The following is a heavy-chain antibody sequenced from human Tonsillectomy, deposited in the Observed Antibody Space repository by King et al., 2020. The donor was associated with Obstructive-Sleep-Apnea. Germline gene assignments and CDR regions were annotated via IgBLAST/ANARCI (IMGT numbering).Heavy chain of an antibody. CDR3: ARIYDDYYFDY. D-gene: IGHD4-17*01. CDR1: GGSISSYY. V-gene: IGHV4-59*01. CDR2: IFYSGSA. J-gene: IGHJ4*02. Sequence: QLQESGPGLVKPSETLSLTCTVSGGSISSYYWSWIRQPPGKGLEWIGYIFYSGSANSNPSLKSRVTISLDTSKNQFPLKLSSVTAADTAVYYCARIYDDYYFDYWGQGTLVTVSS.